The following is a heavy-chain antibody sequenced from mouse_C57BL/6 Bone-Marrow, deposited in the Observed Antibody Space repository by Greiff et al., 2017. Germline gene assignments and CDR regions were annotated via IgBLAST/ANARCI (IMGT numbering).Heavy chain of an antibody. Sequence: EVQLQQSGAELVRPGASVKLSCTASGFNIKDYYMHWVKQRPEQGLEWIGRIDPEDGDTEYAPKFQGKATMTADTSSNTAYLQLSSLTSEDTAVYYCTLPHYYGSSYGGYWGQGTTLTVSS. D-gene: IGHD1-1*01. J-gene: IGHJ2*01. CDR3: TLPHYYGSSYGGY. CDR2: IDPEDGDT. CDR1: GFNIKDYY. V-gene: IGHV14-1*01.